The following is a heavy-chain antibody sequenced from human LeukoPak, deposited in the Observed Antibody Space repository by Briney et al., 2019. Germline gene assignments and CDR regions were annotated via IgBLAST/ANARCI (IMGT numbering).Heavy chain of an antibody. D-gene: IGHD5-12*01. J-gene: IGHJ4*02. CDR3: ARRRYSGYDLFDY. CDR2: MNPNSGNT. Sequence: ASVKVSCKASGYTFTSYDINWVRQATGQGLEWMGWMNPNSGNTGYAQKFQGRVTITRNTSISTAYMEPSSLRSEDTAVYYCARRRYSGYDLFDYWGQGTLVTVSS. CDR1: GYTFTSYD. V-gene: IGHV1-8*03.